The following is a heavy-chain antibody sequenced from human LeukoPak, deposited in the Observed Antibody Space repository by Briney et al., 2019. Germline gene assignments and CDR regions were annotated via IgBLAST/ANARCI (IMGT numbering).Heavy chain of an antibody. V-gene: IGHV3-64*01. CDR1: GFIFSSYA. Sequence: QPGGSLRLSCAASGFIFSSYAMHWVRQAPGKGLEYVSAISSNGGNTYYANSVKGRFTISRDNSKNTLYLQMGSLRAEDMAVYYCARVPGYFQGYMDVWGKGTTVT. CDR2: ISSNGGNT. CDR3: ARVPGYFQGYMDV. J-gene: IGHJ6*03. D-gene: IGHD2/OR15-2a*01.